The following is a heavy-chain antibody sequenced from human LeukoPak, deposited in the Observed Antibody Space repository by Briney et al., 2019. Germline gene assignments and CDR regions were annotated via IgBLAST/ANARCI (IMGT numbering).Heavy chain of an antibody. J-gene: IGHJ1*01. CDR3: ARPRIVGALGYFQH. Sequence: PSETLSLTCAVYGGSFSGYYWSWIRQPPGKGLEWIGEISHSGSTNYNPSLKSRVTVSVDTSKNQFSLKLSSVTAADTAVYYCARPRIVGALGYFQHWSQGTLVTVSS. CDR1: GGSFSGYY. V-gene: IGHV4-34*01. D-gene: IGHD1-26*01. CDR2: ISHSGST.